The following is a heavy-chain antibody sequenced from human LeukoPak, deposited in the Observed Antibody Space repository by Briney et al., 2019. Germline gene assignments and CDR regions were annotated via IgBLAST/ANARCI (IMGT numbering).Heavy chain of an antibody. CDR2: IYYSGGT. CDR3: AGTSKAAFDI. J-gene: IGHJ3*02. Sequence: PSETLSLTCTVSGGSISSYYWSCMRQSPGKGLEWIGYIYYSGGTNYNPSLKSRVTISVDTSKNQFSLNLSSVTAADTAVYFCAGTSKAAFDIWGQGTMVTVSS. CDR1: GGSISSYY. D-gene: IGHD6-13*01. V-gene: IGHV4-59*01.